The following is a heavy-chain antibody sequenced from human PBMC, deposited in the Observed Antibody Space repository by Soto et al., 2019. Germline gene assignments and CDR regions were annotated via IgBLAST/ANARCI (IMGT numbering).Heavy chain of an antibody. Sequence: GGSLRLSCEGSGFAFRIYGIQWVRQAPGKGLEWLGLIWNDGIHAHYADSVKGRFTISRDNSKNTVFLQVSNLRAEDTAVYFCARDQTDSGGYSDSWGQGTLVTVSS. CDR2: IWNDGIHA. D-gene: IGHD2-15*01. CDR3: ARDQTDSGGYSDS. CDR1: GFAFRIYG. J-gene: IGHJ4*02. V-gene: IGHV3-33*01.